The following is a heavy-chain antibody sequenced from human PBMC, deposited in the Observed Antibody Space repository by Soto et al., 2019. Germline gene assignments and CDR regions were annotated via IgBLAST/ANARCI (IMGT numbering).Heavy chain of an antibody. J-gene: IGHJ1*01. CDR2: INHSGST. CDR3: SLLSGSWQRCSDL. CDR1: GGPFSGYY. Sequence: SETLSLTCAVYGGPFSGYYWRWIRHPPGKRLEWIGEINHSGSTNYNPHLNSRVTISVDTSKNQFSLQLRSVTAADTAGSYCSLLSGSWQRCSDLRGQGTLGTVS. D-gene: IGHD1-26*01. V-gene: IGHV4-34*01.